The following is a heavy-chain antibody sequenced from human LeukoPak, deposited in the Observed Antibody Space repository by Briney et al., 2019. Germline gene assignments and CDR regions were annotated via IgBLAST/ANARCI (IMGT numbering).Heavy chain of an antibody. Sequence: ASVKVSCKASGYTLTSYYMHWLRQAPGQGFEWMGIMNPTGGSATYAQKFQGRVTMTRDTSTNTVYMELSSLRSEDTAVYYCARDLGGSWYFDLWGRGTLVTVSS. V-gene: IGHV1-46*01. CDR2: MNPTGGSA. J-gene: IGHJ2*01. CDR3: ARDLGGSWYFDL. CDR1: GYTLTSYY.